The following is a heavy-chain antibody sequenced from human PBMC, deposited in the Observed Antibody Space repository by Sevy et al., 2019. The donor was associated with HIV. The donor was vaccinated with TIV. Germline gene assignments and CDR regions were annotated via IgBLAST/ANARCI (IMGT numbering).Heavy chain of an antibody. CDR1: GFTFNTYS. CDR3: ARDCNSASCLWGLDV. Sequence: GGSLRLSCAASGFTFNTYSMNWVRLAPGKGLEWVSYISGSSSYIFYADSVKGRLTISRDNNSLYLQMNSLRAEDTAVYYCARDCNSASCLWGLDVWGQGTTVTVSS. J-gene: IGHJ6*02. D-gene: IGHD2-2*01. CDR2: ISGSSSYI. V-gene: IGHV3-21*04.